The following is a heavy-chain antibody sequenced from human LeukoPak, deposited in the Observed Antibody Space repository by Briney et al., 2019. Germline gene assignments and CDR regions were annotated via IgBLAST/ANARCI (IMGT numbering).Heavy chain of an antibody. CDR2: INWNGGST. CDR1: GFSFDDYT. Sequence: GGSLRLSCAASGFSFDDYTMTWVRQVPGKGLEWVSNINWNGGSTDYGDSVKGRFIISRDNAKNSLYLQMNSLRAEDTAVYYCARGQDLGTYYERNWFDPWGQGTLVTVSS. CDR3: ARGQDLGTYYERNWFDP. J-gene: IGHJ5*02. V-gene: IGHV3-20*04. D-gene: IGHD3-10*01.